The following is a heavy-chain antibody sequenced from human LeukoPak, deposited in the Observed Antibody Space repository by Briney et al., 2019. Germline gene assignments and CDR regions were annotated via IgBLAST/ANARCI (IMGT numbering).Heavy chain of an antibody. V-gene: IGHV3-23*01. Sequence: PGGSLRLSCAASGFTFSSYAMSWVRQAPGKGLEWVSAISGSGGSTYYADSVKGRFTISRDNSKSTLYLQMNSLRGEDTAVYHCVRDNWNDVYWGQGTLVTVSS. CDR2: ISGSGGST. D-gene: IGHD1-20*01. CDR3: VRDNWNDVY. J-gene: IGHJ4*02. CDR1: GFTFSSYA.